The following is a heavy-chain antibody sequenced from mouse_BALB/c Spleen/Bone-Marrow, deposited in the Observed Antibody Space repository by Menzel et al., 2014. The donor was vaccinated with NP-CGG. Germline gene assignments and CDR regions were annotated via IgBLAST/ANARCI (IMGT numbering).Heavy chain of an antibody. J-gene: IGHJ4*01. D-gene: IGHD2-12*01. CDR1: GYTFTSNW. Sequence: QVQVMESGAELVKPGASVKMSCTASGYTFTSNWMHWAKQRPGQGLEWIGYINPSSGNTEFNQRFKGKATLTADRSSSLALRRLSSQTTEDYAVDSWARGYDVFDYWGQGTPVTVSS. CDR3: ARGYDVFDY. CDR2: INPSSGNT. V-gene: IGHV1-7*01.